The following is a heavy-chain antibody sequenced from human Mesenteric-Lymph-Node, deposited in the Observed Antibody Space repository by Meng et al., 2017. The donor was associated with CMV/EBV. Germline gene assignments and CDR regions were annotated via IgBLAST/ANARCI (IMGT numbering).Heavy chain of an antibody. CDR3: ARHDSLLGHYYYGMDV. V-gene: IGHV4-39*01. D-gene: IGHD2-15*01. J-gene: IGHJ6*02. CDR1: GGSISTSSYY. CDR2: IYYSGST. Sequence: SETLSLTCTVSGGSISTSSYYWGWIRQPPGKGLEWIGNIYYSGSTYYNPSLKSRVTILVDTSKSQFSLKLRSVTAADTAVYFCARHDSLLGHYYYGMDVWGRGTTVTVSS.